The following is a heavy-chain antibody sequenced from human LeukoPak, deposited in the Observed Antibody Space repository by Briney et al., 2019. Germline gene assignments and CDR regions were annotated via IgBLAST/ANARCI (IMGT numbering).Heavy chain of an antibody. D-gene: IGHD3-10*01. CDR2: IYYSGST. V-gene: IGHV4-31*03. Sequence: SQTLSLTCTVSGGSISSGGYYWGWIRQHPGKGLEWIGYIYYSGSTYYNPSLKSRVTISVDTSKNQFSLKLSSVTAADTAVYYCARYGSGSYPFDPWGQGTLVTVSS. J-gene: IGHJ5*02. CDR1: GGSISSGGYY. CDR3: ARYGSGSYPFDP.